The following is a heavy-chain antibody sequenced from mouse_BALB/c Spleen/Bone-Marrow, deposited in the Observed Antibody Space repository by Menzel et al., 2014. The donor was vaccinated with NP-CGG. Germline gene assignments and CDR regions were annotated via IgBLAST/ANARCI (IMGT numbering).Heavy chain of an antibody. CDR2: ISSGSSTI. CDR1: GFTFSGFG. V-gene: IGHV5-17*02. J-gene: IGHJ2*01. CDR3: TRGGNWEDFDY. D-gene: IGHD4-1*01. Sequence: DVQLQESGGGLVQPGGSRKLSCAASGFTFSGFGMHWVRQAPEKGLEWVAYISSGSSTIFYADTVNGRFTISRDNPKNTLFLQMTSLRSEDTAMYYCTRGGNWEDFDYWGQGTTLTVSS.